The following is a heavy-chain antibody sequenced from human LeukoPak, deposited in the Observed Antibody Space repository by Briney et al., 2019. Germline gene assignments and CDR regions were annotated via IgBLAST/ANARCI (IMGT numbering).Heavy chain of an antibody. V-gene: IGHV1-18*01. CDR2: ISAYNGNT. Sequence: GASVKVSCKASVYSFTSYGISWVRQAPGQGLEWMGWISAYNGNTNYAQKLQGRVTMTTDTSTSTAYMELRSLRSDDTAVYYCARGSGSSNYYYYYYMDVWGKGTRVTVSS. J-gene: IGHJ6*03. CDR3: ARGSGSSNYYYYYYMDV. D-gene: IGHD6-6*01. CDR1: VYSFTSYG.